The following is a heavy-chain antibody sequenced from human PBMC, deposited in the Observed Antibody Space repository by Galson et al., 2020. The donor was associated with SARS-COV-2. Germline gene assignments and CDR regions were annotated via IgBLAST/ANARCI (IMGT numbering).Heavy chain of an antibody. J-gene: IGHJ4*02. CDR3: ARGQQTELLTPFDF. Sequence: PSETLSLTCAVSGGSVSSGAFSWSWFRQPPGKGLEWIGYIYDSANTYYNPSLKSRVSISVDRSKNQFSLNLSSVTAADTAVYYCARGQQTELLTPFDFGGQGTLVTVSS. D-gene: IGHD1-26*01. CDR2: IYDSANT. CDR1: GGSVSSGAFS. V-gene: IGHV4-30-2*01.